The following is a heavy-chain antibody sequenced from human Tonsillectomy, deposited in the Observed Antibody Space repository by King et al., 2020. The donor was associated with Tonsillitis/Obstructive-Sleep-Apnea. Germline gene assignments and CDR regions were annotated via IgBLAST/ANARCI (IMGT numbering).Heavy chain of an antibody. D-gene: IGHD2-2*01. J-gene: IGHJ3*02. CDR3: ARGIIVTAANDAFDI. V-gene: IGHV3-21*01. Sequence: QLVQSGGGLVKPGGSLRLSCAASGFTFSSSSMNWVRQAPGKGLEWVSSITSSSGYIFYADSVKGRFTISRDNAKNSLYLQMNYLRAEDTAVYYCARGIIVTAANDAFDIWGQGTMVTVSS. CDR2: ITSSSGYI. CDR1: GFTFSSSS.